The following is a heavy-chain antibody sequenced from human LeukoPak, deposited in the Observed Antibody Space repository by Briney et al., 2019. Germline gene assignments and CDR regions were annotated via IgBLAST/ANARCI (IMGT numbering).Heavy chain of an antibody. V-gene: IGHV3-7*04. CDR1: GFTFSSDW. J-gene: IGHJ2*01. CDR2: LKEDGSDK. Sequence: GGSLRLSCGASGFTFSSDWMNWVRQAPGKGLEWVASLKEDGSDKYYVDSVKGRFTISRDNAKNSLSLQMNSLRAEDTALYYCARVGTTGGWYFDLWGRGTLVTVSS. CDR3: ARVGTTGGWYFDL. D-gene: IGHD1/OR15-1a*01.